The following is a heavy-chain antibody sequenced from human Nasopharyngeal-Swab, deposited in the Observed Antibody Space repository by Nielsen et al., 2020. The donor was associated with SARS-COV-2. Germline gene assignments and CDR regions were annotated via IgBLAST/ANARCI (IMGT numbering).Heavy chain of an antibody. Sequence: ASVKVSCKASGYTFTSYGISWVRQAPGQGLEWMGWISAYNGNTNYAQKLQGRFTMTTDTSTSTAYMELRSLRSDDTAVYYCAGYDILTGSMDVWGQGTTVTVSS. CDR1: GYTFTSYG. CDR3: AGYDILTGSMDV. V-gene: IGHV1-18*01. D-gene: IGHD3-9*01. J-gene: IGHJ6*02. CDR2: ISAYNGNT.